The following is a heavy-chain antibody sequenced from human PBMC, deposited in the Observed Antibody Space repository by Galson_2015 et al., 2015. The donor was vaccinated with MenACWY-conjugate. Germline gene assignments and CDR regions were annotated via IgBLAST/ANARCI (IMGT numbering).Heavy chain of an antibody. CDR1: GFTFSSYG. D-gene: IGHD5-18*01. CDR3: ARGGRGYSYGLGY. CDR2: ISSSSSTI. J-gene: IGHJ4*02. Sequence: SLRLSCAASGFTFSSYGMNWVRQAPGKGLEWVSYISSSSSTIYYADSVKERCTISRDNAKNSLYLQMNSLRAEDTAVYYCARGGRGYSYGLGYWGQGTLVTVSS. V-gene: IGHV3-48*04.